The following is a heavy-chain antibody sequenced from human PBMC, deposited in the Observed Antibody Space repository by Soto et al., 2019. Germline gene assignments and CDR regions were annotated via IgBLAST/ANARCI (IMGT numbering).Heavy chain of an antibody. V-gene: IGHV4-31*03. CDR2: IYYSGST. Sequence: SETLSLTCTVSGGSISSGGYYWGWIRQHPGKGLEWIGYIYYSGSTYYNPSLKSRVTISVDTSKNQFSLKLSSVTAADTAVYYCARDKYDYGSGKDGMDVWGQGTTVTVYS. J-gene: IGHJ6*02. CDR1: GGSISSGGYY. CDR3: ARDKYDYGSGKDGMDV. D-gene: IGHD3-10*01.